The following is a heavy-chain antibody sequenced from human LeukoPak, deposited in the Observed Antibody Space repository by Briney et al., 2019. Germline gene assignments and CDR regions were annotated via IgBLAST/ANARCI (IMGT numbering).Heavy chain of an antibody. D-gene: IGHD3-22*01. Sequence: PGGSLRLSSAASGFTLSSNYMGWVRQAPGKGLEWVSVVYSGGSTYYPHSVKGRFTISRDNSQNTLDLQMDSLRAEDTAVYYCARLYDRSAYGAFDIWGQGTMVTVSS. CDR1: GFTLSSNY. J-gene: IGHJ3*02. CDR3: ARLYDRSAYGAFDI. V-gene: IGHV3-66*02. CDR2: VYSGGST.